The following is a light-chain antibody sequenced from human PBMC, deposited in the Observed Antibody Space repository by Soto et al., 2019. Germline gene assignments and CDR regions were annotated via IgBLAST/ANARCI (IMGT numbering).Light chain of an antibody. CDR2: DAS. CDR1: QSVSSSY. V-gene: IGKV3-20*01. Sequence: EIVLTQSPGTLSLSPGERATLSCRASQSVSSSYLAWYQQKPCQAPRLLIYDASRRATGIPDRFSGSGSGTDFTLTISGLEPEDFAVYYCQQYDSSPPITFGQGTKVDIK. CDR3: QQYDSSPPIT. J-gene: IGKJ1*01.